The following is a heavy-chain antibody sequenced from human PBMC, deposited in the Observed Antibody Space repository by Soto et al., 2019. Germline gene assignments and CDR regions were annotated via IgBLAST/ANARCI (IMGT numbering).Heavy chain of an antibody. CDR3: AREGFCSSGSCALYSHDYFGMDV. CDR2: MSTYNENT. V-gene: IGHV1-18*01. CDR1: GYTFIRYG. J-gene: IGHJ6*02. Sequence: ASVKVSCKASGYTFIRYGISWVRQAPGQGLEWMGWMSTYNENTNYAQRFQGRVAMTTDTFTGTAYMELGSLTSDDTAMYYCAREGFCSSGSCALYSHDYFGMDVWGQGTTVTVSS. D-gene: IGHD2-15*01.